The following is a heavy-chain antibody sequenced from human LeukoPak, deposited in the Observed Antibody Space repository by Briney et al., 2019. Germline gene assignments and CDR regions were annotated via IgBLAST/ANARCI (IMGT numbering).Heavy chain of an antibody. V-gene: IGHV3-21*01. D-gene: IGHD5-18*01. Sequence: KAGGSLRLSCAASGFTFSSYSMNWVRQAPGKGLEWVSSIGTTSNSMYYADSLKGRFTISRDNAESSLYLQMNSLRVEDTAVYFCAREGITAMADAWNDYWGQGTLVTVSS. J-gene: IGHJ4*02. CDR2: IGTTSNSM. CDR3: AREGITAMADAWNDY. CDR1: GFTFSSYS.